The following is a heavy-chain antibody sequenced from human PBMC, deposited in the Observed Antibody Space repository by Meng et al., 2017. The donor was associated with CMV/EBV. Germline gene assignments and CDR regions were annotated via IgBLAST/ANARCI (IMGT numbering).Heavy chain of an antibody. CDR3: ARVCSSTSCDTRLQALLGYYYYGMDV. V-gene: IGHV3-48*03. J-gene: IGHJ6*02. CDR2: ISSSGSTI. Sequence: GESLKISCAASGFTFSSYEMNWVRQAPGKGLEWVSYISSSGSTIYYADSVKGRFTISRDNAKNSLYLQMNSLRAEDTAVYYCARVCSSTSCDTRLQALLGYYYYGMDVWGQGTTVTVSS. D-gene: IGHD2-2*02. CDR1: GFTFSSYE.